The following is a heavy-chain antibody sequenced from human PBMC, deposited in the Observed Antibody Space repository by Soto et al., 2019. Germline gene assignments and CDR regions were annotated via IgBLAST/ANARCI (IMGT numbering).Heavy chain of an antibody. Sequence: EVQLLESGGGLVQPGGSLRLSCAASGFTFSSYAMSWVRQAPGKGLEWVSAISGSGGSTYYADSVKGRFTISRDNSKNTLYLQMNSLRAEDTAVYYCAKDQGEAVALGFFWFDPWGQGTLVTVSS. CDR3: AKDQGEAVALGFFWFDP. J-gene: IGHJ5*02. CDR2: ISGSGGST. V-gene: IGHV3-23*01. D-gene: IGHD6-19*01. CDR1: GFTFSSYA.